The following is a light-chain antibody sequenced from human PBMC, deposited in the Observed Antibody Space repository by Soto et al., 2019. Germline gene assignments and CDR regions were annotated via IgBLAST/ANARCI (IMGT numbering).Light chain of an antibody. CDR1: QSVSSK. Sequence: IVMTQSPATLSLSPGERATLSCRASQSVSSKLAWYQQKPGQAPRLLIYDASNRATGIPARFSGIGSGTEFTLTISSLQSEDFAVYYCQQYSNWPTITFGQGTRLEIK. V-gene: IGKV3D-15*01. J-gene: IGKJ5*01. CDR2: DAS. CDR3: QQYSNWPTIT.